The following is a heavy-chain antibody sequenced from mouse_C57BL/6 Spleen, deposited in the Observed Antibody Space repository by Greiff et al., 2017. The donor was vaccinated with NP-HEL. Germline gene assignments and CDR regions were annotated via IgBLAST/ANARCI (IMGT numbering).Heavy chain of an antibody. CDR3: ARNLAQAFDD. CDR2: IWRGGST. V-gene: IGHV2-2*01. Sequence: QVQLQQSGPGLVQPSPSLSISCTASGFSFTSYGVHWVRQSPGQGLEWLGVIWRGGSTDYNVAFISRLSISKDNSKSQVFFKMNSLQADDTAIYYCARNLAQAFDDWGQGTTLTVSS. J-gene: IGHJ2*01. D-gene: IGHD3-2*02. CDR1: GFSFTSYG.